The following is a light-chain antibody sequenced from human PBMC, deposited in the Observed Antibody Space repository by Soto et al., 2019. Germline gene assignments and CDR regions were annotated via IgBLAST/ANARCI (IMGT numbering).Light chain of an antibody. CDR2: DAS. V-gene: IGKV1-5*01. Sequence: DIQMTQSPSSLSPSVGDRVTITCRASRSISDWLAWYQQKPGKAPELLIFDASDLKSGVSSRFSGSESGTEFTLTISRLQPDDVATYYCLQYSSHSWTFGQGTKV. J-gene: IGKJ1*01. CDR1: RSISDW. CDR3: LQYSSHSWT.